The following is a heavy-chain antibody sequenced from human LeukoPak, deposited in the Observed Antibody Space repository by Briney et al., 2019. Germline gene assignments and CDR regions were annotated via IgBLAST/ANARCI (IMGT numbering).Heavy chain of an antibody. CDR2: IYYSGST. CDR3: ARANRGGAFDI. J-gene: IGHJ3*02. D-gene: IGHD3-10*01. CDR1: GGSISSYY. V-gene: IGHV4-59*01. Sequence: SETLSLTCTVSGGSISSYYWSWIRQPPGKGLEWIGYIYYSGSTNYNPSLKSRVTISVDTSKNQFSLKLSSVTAADTAVYYCARANRGGAFDIRGQGTMVTVSS.